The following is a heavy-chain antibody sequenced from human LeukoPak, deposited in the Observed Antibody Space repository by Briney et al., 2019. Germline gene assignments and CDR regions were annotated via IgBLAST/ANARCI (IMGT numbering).Heavy chain of an antibody. J-gene: IGHJ6*03. CDR1: GFTFSSYG. Sequence: GGSLRLSCAASGFTFSSYGMHWVRQAPGKGLEWVAVISYDGSNKYYADSVKGRFTISRDNSKNTLYLQMNSLRAEDTAVYYCARILKYCSGGTCYSITYMDVWGKGTTVTVSS. D-gene: IGHD2-15*01. CDR3: ARILKYCSGGTCYSITYMDV. CDR2: ISYDGSNK. V-gene: IGHV3-30*03.